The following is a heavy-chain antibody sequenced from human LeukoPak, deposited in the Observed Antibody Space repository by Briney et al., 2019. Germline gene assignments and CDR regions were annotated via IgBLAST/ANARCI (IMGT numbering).Heavy chain of an antibody. D-gene: IGHD1-26*01. Sequence: GASVKVSCKASGYTFINYGISWVRQAPGQGLEWMGWISAYNGNTNYAQKLQGRVTMTTDTSTSTAYMELRSLRSDDTAVYYCARGPRFWWELSNYYGMDVWGQGTTVTVSS. V-gene: IGHV1-18*01. J-gene: IGHJ6*02. CDR1: GYTFINYG. CDR2: ISAYNGNT. CDR3: ARGPRFWWELSNYYGMDV.